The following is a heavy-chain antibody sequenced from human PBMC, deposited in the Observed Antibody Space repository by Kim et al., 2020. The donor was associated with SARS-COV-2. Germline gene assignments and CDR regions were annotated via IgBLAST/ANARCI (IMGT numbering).Heavy chain of an antibody. Sequence: ASVKVSCKASGYTFTSYAMHWVRQAPGQRLEWMGWINAGNGNTKYSQKFQGRVTITRDTSASTAYMELSSLRSEDTAVYYCARVRLVRGEKGELYGMDVWGQGTTVTVSS. V-gene: IGHV1-3*01. CDR2: INAGNGNT. J-gene: IGHJ6*02. CDR3: ARVRLVRGEKGELYGMDV. CDR1: GYTFTSYA. D-gene: IGHD3-10*01.